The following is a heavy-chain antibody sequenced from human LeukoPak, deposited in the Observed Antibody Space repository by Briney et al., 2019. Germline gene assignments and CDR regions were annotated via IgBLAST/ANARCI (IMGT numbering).Heavy chain of an antibody. CDR2: MHSSGST. CDR3: ARVYSDGTGYYYPSFDY. Sequence: SETLSLTCTVSGGSMSVYYWNWVRQSAGKGLEWIGRMHSSGSTNYNPSLKSRVTMSIDTSEKQFSLKLRSVTAADTALYFCARVYSDGTGYYYPSFDYWGQGVLVTVSS. CDR1: GGSMSVYY. V-gene: IGHV4-4*07. J-gene: IGHJ4*02. D-gene: IGHD3-22*01.